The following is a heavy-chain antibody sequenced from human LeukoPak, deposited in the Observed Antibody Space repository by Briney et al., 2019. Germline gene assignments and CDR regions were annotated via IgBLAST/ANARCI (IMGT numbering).Heavy chain of an antibody. D-gene: IGHD3-3*01. Sequence: PGGSLRLSCAASGFTVSRNYMSWVRQAPGKGLEWVSVIYSGGSTYYADSVKGRFTISRDNSKNTLYLQMNSLRAEDTAVYYCARGRSYDFWSGYSDYWGQGTLVTVSS. J-gene: IGHJ4*02. CDR3: ARGRSYDFWSGYSDY. CDR1: GFTVSRNY. CDR2: IYSGGST. V-gene: IGHV3-66*01.